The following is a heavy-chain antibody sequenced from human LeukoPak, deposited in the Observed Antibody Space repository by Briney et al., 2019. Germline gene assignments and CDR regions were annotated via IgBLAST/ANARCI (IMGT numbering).Heavy chain of an antibody. CDR1: GYTFTSYG. J-gene: IGHJ4*02. V-gene: IGHV1-18*01. Sequence: ASVKVSCEASGYTFTSYGISWVRQAPGQGLEWMGWISAYNGNTNYAQKLQGRVTMTTDISTSTAYMELRSLRSDDTAVYYCARDGAGAIAVAGIEFDYWGQGTLVTVSS. D-gene: IGHD6-19*01. CDR3: ARDGAGAIAVAGIEFDY. CDR2: ISAYNGNT.